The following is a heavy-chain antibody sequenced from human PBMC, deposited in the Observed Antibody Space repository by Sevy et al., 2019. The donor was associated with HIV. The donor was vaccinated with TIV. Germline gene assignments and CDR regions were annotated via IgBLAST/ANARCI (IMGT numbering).Heavy chain of an antibody. CDR2: ISSSSSYT. CDR3: ARAYCSSTNCYLPFDY. V-gene: IGHV3-11*06. CDR1: GFTFSDYY. J-gene: IGHJ4*02. Sequence: GGSLRLSCAASGFTFSDYYMSWIRQAPGKGLEWVSYISSSSSYTKNADSVKGRFTISRDNAKNSLSLQMNSLRAEDTAVYYCARAYCSSTNCYLPFDYWGQGTLVTVSS. D-gene: IGHD2-2*01.